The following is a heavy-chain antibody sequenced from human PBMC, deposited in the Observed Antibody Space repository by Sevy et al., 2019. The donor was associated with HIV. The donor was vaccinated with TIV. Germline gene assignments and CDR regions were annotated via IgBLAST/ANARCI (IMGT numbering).Heavy chain of an antibody. CDR2: ISYRGSTE. J-gene: IGHJ4*02. CDR1: GFTFSDYH. V-gene: IGHV3-11*01. CDR3: AREADYYFDS. Sequence: GGSLRLSCEASGFTFSDYHMTWIRQAPGKGLEWVAYISYRGSTEYYADSVNGRFTNSRANVNNSLHLQMDRLGGEDTAFYCCAREADYYFDSWGQGSLVTVSS. D-gene: IGHD2-21*02.